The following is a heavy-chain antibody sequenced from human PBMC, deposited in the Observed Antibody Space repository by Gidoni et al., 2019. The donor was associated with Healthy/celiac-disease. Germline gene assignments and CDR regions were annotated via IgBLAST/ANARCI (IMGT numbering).Heavy chain of an antibody. Sequence: QVQLVQAGAEVKKPGSSVKVSCKASGGTFSSYAISWVRQAPGQGLEWMGRIIPILGLATYAQKFQVRVTIPADKSTSPAYMELSSLRSEDTAVYYCARSERDYYGSGSYPDWGQGTLVTVSS. CDR1: GGTFSSYA. J-gene: IGHJ4*02. D-gene: IGHD3-10*01. CDR3: ARSERDYYGSGSYPD. V-gene: IGHV1-69*04. CDR2: IIPILGLA.